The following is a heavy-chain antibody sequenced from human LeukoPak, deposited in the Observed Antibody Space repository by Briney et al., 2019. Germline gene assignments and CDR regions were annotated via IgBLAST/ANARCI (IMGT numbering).Heavy chain of an antibody. Sequence: PSQTLSLTCTVSGGSISSGGYYWSWIRQHPGKGLEWIGYIYYSGSTYYNPSLKSRVTISVDTSKNQFSLKLSSVTAADTAVYYCARQKYYDILTGYSGLDYWGQGTLVTVSS. J-gene: IGHJ4*02. CDR3: ARQKYYDILTGYSGLDY. CDR2: IYYSGST. CDR1: GGSISSGGYY. V-gene: IGHV4-31*03. D-gene: IGHD3-9*01.